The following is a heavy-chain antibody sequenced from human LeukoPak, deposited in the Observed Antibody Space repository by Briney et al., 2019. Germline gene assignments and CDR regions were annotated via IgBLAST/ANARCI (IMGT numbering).Heavy chain of an antibody. CDR2: IYYSGSI. J-gene: IGHJ4*02. V-gene: IGHV4-59*01. CDR1: GVSISNYY. D-gene: IGHD1-26*01. Sequence: SETLSLTCTVSGVSISNYYWSWIRQPPGKGLEWIGYIYYSGSINYNPSLKGRVTISVDTSKNQFSLKLTSVTAADTAAYYCARGERLGLDYWGQGTLVTVSS. CDR3: ARGERLGLDY.